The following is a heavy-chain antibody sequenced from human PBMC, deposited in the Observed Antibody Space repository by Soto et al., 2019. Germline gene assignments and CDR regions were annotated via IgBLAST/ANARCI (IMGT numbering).Heavy chain of an antibody. CDR1: GECVKGYY. J-gene: IGHJ4*02. D-gene: IGHD5-12*01. CDR2: INHSGST. V-gene: IGHV4-34*01. CDR3: ARDKISGLFDY. Sequence: SEIPCLTWAVYGECVKGYYGTWIGQPRGTGLEWIGEINHSGSTNYNPSLKSRVTISVDTSKNQFSLKLTSVTAADTAVYYCARDKISGLFDYWGRGTLVTXSS.